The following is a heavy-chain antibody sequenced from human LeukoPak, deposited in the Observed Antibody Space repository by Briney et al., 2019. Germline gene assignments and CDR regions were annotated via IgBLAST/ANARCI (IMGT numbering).Heavy chain of an antibody. CDR1: GGTFSSYA. Sequence: SVKVSCKASGGTFSSYAISWVRQAPGQGLEWMGGIIPIFGTANYAQKFQGRVAITADESTSTAYMELSSLRSEDTAVHYCARGRIKLGELSFPYYGMDVWGQGTTVTVSS. CDR3: ARGRIKLGELSFPYYGMDV. CDR2: IIPIFGTA. D-gene: IGHD3-16*02. V-gene: IGHV1-69*13. J-gene: IGHJ6*02.